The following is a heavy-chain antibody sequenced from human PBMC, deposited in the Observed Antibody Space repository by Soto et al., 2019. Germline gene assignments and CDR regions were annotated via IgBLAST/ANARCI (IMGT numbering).Heavy chain of an antibody. D-gene: IGHD6-19*01. J-gene: IGHJ4*02. V-gene: IGHV4-4*02. Sequence: QVQLQESGPGLVKPSGTLSLTCAVSGDSVSXPXXXXWVRQPPGKGLEWIGEVFHTGTTSYNPSLRSRVTISMDKSINQFSLXLSSVTAADTAVYYCARSAGWYAVHSWGPGTLVLVSS. CDR3: ARSAGWYAVHS. CDR1: GDSVSXPXX. CDR2: VFHTGTT.